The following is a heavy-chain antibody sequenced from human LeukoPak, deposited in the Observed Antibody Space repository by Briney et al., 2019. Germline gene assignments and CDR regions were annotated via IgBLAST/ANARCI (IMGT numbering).Heavy chain of an antibody. Sequence: KAGGSLRLSCAASRFTFSSYSMNWVRQAPGKGLEWVSSISSSSSYIYYADSVKGRFTISRDNAKNSLYLQMNSLRAEDTAVYYCARGLGYCSGGSCYPTREFYYMDVWGKGTTVTISS. J-gene: IGHJ6*03. V-gene: IGHV3-21*01. CDR1: RFTFSSYS. D-gene: IGHD2-15*01. CDR3: ARGLGYCSGGSCYPTREFYYMDV. CDR2: ISSSSSYI.